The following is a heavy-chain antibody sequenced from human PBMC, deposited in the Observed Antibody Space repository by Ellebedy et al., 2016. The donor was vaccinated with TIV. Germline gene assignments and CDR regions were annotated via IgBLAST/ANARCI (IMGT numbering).Heavy chain of an antibody. D-gene: IGHD3-22*01. Sequence: SETLSLXXTLSGGSISTYYWTWIRQLPGKGLEWLGSGFYSGSAKYNPSLKSRVTISVDTSKNQFSLKLGSVTAADTAVYFCARDTMTVWGEGWYYGMDVWGQGTTVTVSS. V-gene: IGHV4-59*01. CDR3: ARDTMTVWGEGWYYGMDV. CDR1: GGSISTYY. J-gene: IGHJ6*02. CDR2: GFYSGSA.